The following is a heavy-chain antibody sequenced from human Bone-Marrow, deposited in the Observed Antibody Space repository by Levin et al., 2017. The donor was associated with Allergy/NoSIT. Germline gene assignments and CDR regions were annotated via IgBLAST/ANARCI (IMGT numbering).Heavy chain of an antibody. Sequence: AGGSLRLSCAASGFTFSTYAMSWVRQAPGKGLEWVSVIVDSGGRTYYADSVKGRFTISRDNSKNTLYLQMNSLRVEDTAVYYCARGGTGRTDYFDPWGQGTLVTVSS. V-gene: IGHV3-23*01. CDR1: GFTFSTYA. CDR3: ARGGTGRTDYFDP. CDR2: IVDSGGRT. J-gene: IGHJ5*02. D-gene: IGHD1/OR15-1a*01.